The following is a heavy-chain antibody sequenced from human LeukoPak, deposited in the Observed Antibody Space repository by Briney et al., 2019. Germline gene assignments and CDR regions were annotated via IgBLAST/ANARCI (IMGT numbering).Heavy chain of an antibody. D-gene: IGHD3-10*01. CDR1: GFTFDDYA. Sequence: GGSLRLSCAAPGFTFDDYAMHWVRQAPGKGLEWVSAISGSGGSTYYADSVKGRFTISRDNSKNTLYLQMNSLRAEDTAVYYCAKSPYYGSDYWGQGTLVTVSS. J-gene: IGHJ4*02. CDR2: ISGSGGST. CDR3: AKSPYYGSDY. V-gene: IGHV3-23*01.